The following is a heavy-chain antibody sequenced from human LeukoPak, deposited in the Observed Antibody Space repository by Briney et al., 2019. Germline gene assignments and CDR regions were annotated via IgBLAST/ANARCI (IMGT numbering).Heavy chain of an antibody. CDR1: GFTFSSYS. J-gene: IGHJ6*02. V-gene: IGHV3-48*02. D-gene: IGHD3-10*01. CDR3: ARDYYGSGSYNYYGMDV. CDR2: ISSSSSTI. Sequence: PGGSLRLSCAASGFTFSSYSMNWVRQAPGKGLEWASYISSSSSTIYYADSVKGRFTISRDNAKNSLYLQMNSLRDEDTAVYYCARDYYGSGSYNYYGMDVWGQGTTVTVSS.